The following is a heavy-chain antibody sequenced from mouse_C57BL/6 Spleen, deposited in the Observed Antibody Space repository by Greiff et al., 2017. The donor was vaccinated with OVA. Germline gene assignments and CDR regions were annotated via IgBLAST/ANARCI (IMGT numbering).Heavy chain of an antibody. J-gene: IGHJ1*03. D-gene: IGHD2-2*01. CDR2: ISSGGDYI. CDR1: GFTFSSYA. V-gene: IGHV5-9-1*02. CDR3: TRGNYGYDGDWYFDV. Sequence: EVKLVESGEGLVKPGGSLKLSCAASGFTFSSYAMSWVRQTPEKRLEWVAYISSGGDYIYYADTVKGRFTISRDNARNTLYLQMSSLKSEDTAMYYCTRGNYGYDGDWYFDVWGTGTTVTVSS.